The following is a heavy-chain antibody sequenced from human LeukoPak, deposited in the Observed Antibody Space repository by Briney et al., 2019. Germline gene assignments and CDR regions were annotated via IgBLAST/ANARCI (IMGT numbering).Heavy chain of an antibody. CDR3: ARDYLRYFDY. Sequence: AGGSLRPSCAASGFTFSNYWMHWVRQVPGKGLVWVSRVSSDGSSTSYAGSVKGRFTISRDNAKNTLYLQMNSLRAEDTAVYYCARDYLRYFDYWGQGTLVTVSS. V-gene: IGHV3-74*01. D-gene: IGHD2/OR15-2a*01. CDR1: GFTFSNYW. CDR2: VSSDGSST. J-gene: IGHJ4*02.